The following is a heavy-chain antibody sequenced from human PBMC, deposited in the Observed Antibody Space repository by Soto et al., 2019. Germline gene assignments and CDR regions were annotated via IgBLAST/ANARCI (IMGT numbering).Heavy chain of an antibody. CDR1: GFSLSSTRMA. CDR2: IYWDDDK. CDR3: AHIVVAGLGYYFDY. Sequence: QITLKESGPTLVKPTQTLTLTCTFSGFSLSSTRMAVGWIRQPPAKALEWLALIYWDDDKRYCPFLKSRLTIPKDTPKNQVVLTMSNMDPVDTARYYCAHIVVAGLGYYFDYWGQGTLVTVSS. J-gene: IGHJ4*02. D-gene: IGHD6-19*01. V-gene: IGHV2-5*02.